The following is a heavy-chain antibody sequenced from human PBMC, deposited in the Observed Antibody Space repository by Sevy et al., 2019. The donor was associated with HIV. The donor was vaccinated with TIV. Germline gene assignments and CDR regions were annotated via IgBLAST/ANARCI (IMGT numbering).Heavy chain of an antibody. CDR3: VRYPDIVTLPCALDAFDI. CDR2: INGDGSST. J-gene: IGHJ3*02. Sequence: GGSLRLSCAASGFTFSNYWMHWVRQAPGKGLVWVSSINGDGSSTNSADSVKGRFTISRDSAKNTLYLQMNSLRDEDTAVYYCVRYPDIVTLPCALDAFDIWGQGTQVTVSS. CDR1: GFTFSNYW. V-gene: IGHV3-74*01. D-gene: IGHD2-15*01.